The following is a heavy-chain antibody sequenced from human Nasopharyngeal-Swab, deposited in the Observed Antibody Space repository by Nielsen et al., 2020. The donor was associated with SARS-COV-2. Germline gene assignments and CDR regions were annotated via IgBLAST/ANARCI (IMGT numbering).Heavy chain of an antibody. CDR1: GYTFTSYW. Sequence: KVSCKGSGYTFTSYWIGWVSQMPGKGLEWMGIIYPGDSDTIYGPSFEGQVTISADMSIDTAYLQWSSLKASDTAIYFCARLPHCGGDCPPDVWGQGTSVTVSS. CDR3: ARLPHCGGDCPPDV. CDR2: IYPGDSDT. D-gene: IGHD2-21*02. J-gene: IGHJ6*02. V-gene: IGHV5-51*01.